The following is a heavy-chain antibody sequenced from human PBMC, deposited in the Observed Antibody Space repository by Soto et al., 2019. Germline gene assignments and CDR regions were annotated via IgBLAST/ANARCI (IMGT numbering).Heavy chain of an antibody. J-gene: IGHJ1*01. CDR1: GFTFTSSA. CDR2: IVVGSGNT. V-gene: IGHV1-58*02. Sequence: QMQLVQSGPEVKKPGTSVKVSCKASGFTFTSSAMQWVRQARGQRLEWIGWIVVGSGNTNYAQKFQESVTITRDMSTSTAYMELSSLRSEDTAVYYCAADPIYYYGSGSSPDEYFQHWGQGTLVTVSS. CDR3: AADPIYYYGSGSSPDEYFQH. D-gene: IGHD3-10*01.